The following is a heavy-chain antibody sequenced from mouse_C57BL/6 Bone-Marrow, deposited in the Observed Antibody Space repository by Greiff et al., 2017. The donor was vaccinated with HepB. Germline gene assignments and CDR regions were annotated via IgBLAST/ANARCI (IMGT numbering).Heavy chain of an antibody. Sequence: QVQLQQSGAELVRPGTSVKVSCKASGYAFTNYLIEWVKQRPGQGLEWIGVINPGSGGTNYNEKFKGKATLTADKSSSTAYMQLSSLTSEDSAVYFCARWGTTVAYYSDYWGQGTTLTVSS. CDR2: INPGSGGT. V-gene: IGHV1-54*01. CDR3: ARWGTTVAYYSDY. J-gene: IGHJ2*01. CDR1: GYAFTNYL. D-gene: IGHD1-1*01.